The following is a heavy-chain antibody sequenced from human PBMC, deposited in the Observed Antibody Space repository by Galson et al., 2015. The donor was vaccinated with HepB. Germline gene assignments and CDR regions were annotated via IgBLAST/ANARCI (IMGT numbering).Heavy chain of an antibody. CDR3: ARPANARTGAVEYFQY. CDR1: GYSLTTYW. D-gene: IGHD1/OR15-1a*01. Sequence: QSGAEVKKPGESLKISCKGSGYSLTTYWIGWVRQMPGKGLEWMGIIYPGDSDTRYSPSFRGQVTISADKSISTAYLQWSSLKASDTAMYYRARPANARTGAVEYFQYWGQGTLVTVSS. J-gene: IGHJ1*01. V-gene: IGHV5-51*03. CDR2: IYPGDSDT.